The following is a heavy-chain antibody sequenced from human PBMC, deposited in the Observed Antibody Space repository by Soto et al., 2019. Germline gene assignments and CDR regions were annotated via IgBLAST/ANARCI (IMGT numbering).Heavy chain of an antibody. Sequence: GASVEVSCKASGYTFASCGIRWVRQAPGQGLEWMGWISAYNGNTNYAQKLQGRVTMTTDTSTSTAYMELRSLRSDDTAVYYCAREGYEAAAHYWGQGTLVTVSS. CDR2: ISAYNGNT. D-gene: IGHD6-13*01. V-gene: IGHV1-18*01. CDR3: AREGYEAAAHY. CDR1: GYTFASCG. J-gene: IGHJ4*02.